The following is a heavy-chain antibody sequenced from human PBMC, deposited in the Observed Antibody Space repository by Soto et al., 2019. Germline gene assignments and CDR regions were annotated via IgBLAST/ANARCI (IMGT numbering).Heavy chain of an antibody. D-gene: IGHD6-19*01. CDR2: VYYSGNT. CDR1: VGSISSTKYY. V-gene: IGHV4-39*01. CDR3: ARLVVAGTRSVY. J-gene: IGHJ4*02. Sequence: LQLQGSGPGLVKPSETLSLTCTVSVGSISSTKYYWGWISKPAGKRLEWIGSVYYSGNTYYNPSLKSRVTISIDTSKNQFSLRLNSVTAADTALYHCARLVVAGTRSVYWGQGILVTVSS.